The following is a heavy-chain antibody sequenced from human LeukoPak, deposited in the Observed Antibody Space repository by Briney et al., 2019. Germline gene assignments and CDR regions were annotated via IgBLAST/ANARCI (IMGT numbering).Heavy chain of an antibody. J-gene: IGHJ4*02. CDR3: ARRGELTGDY. Sequence: GESLRIPCKASGYTFANYWISWVRQMPGKGLEWMGRIDPSDSRINYSPSFQGHVTISAGRSISTAYLQWSSLRASDTAMYYCARRGELTGDYWGQGTLVTVSS. CDR1: GYTFANYW. D-gene: IGHD7-27*01. V-gene: IGHV5-10-1*01. CDR2: IDPSDSRI.